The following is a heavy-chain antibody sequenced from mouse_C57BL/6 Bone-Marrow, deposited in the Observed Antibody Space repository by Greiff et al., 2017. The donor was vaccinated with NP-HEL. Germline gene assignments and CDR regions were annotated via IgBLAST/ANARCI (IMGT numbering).Heavy chain of an antibody. J-gene: IGHJ2*01. CDR3: ARRRLRDYFDY. CDR1: GYTFTSYW. Sequence: VKLQQSGAELVKPGASVKLSCKASGYTFTSYWMHWVKQRPGQGLEWIGMIHPNSGSTNYNEKFKSKATLTVDKSSSTAYMQLSSLTSEDSAVYYCARRRLRDYFDYWGQGTTLTVSS. D-gene: IGHD2-2*01. V-gene: IGHV1-64*01. CDR2: IHPNSGST.